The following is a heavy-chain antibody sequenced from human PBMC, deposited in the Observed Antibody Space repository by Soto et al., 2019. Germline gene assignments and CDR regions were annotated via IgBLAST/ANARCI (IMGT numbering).Heavy chain of an antibody. D-gene: IGHD2-21*01. J-gene: IGHJ4*02. Sequence: GGSLRLSCAASGFTFSSYAMSWVRQAPGKGLEWVSAISGSGGSTYYADSVKGRFTISRDNSKNTLYLQMNSLSAEDTAVYYCAKSDCAKCVRRHAHRGYWGQGTLVTVSS. V-gene: IGHV3-23*01. CDR1: GFTFSSYA. CDR2: ISGSGGST. CDR3: AKSDCAKCVRRHAHRGY.